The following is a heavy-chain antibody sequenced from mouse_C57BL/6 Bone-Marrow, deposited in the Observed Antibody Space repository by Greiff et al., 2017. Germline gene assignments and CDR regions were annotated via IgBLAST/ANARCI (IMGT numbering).Heavy chain of an antibody. D-gene: IGHD1-1*01. J-gene: IGHJ1*03. CDR3: ARRPSYYGSRDWYFDV. CDR1: GFTFSDYY. CDR2: ISNGGGST. Sequence: EVQGVESGGGLVQPGGSLKLSCAASGFTFSDYYMYWVRQTPEKRLEWVAYISNGGGSTYYPDTVKGRFTISRDNAKNTLYLQMSRLKSEDTAMYYCARRPSYYGSRDWYFDVWGTGTTVTVSS. V-gene: IGHV5-12*01.